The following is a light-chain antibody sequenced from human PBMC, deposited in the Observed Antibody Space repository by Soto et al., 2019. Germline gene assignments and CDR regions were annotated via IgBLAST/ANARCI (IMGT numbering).Light chain of an antibody. CDR2: GAS. V-gene: IGKV3-20*01. CDR1: QSINSSY. Sequence: VLTQSPGTLSLSPGERATISCRASQSINSSYLAWYQHKPGQAPRLLFYGASSRATGIPHRFSGSASGTDFTLTISRLEPEDCGVYYCQQYGGSPPYTFGQGNRLEIK. CDR3: QQYGGSPPYT. J-gene: IGKJ2*01.